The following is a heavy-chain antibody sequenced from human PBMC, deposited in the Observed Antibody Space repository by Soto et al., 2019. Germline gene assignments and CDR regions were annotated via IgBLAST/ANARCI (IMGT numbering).Heavy chain of an antibody. V-gene: IGHV1-46*03. J-gene: IGHJ3*02. D-gene: IGHD3-3*01. Sequence: ASVKVSCKASGYTFTSYYMHWVRQAPGQGLEWMGIINPSGGSTSYAQKFQGRVTMTRDTSTSTVYMELSSLRSEDTAVYYCARDPTYYDFWSGYYAFDIWRQGTVVTVSS. CDR1: GYTFTSYY. CDR3: ARDPTYYDFWSGYYAFDI. CDR2: INPSGGST.